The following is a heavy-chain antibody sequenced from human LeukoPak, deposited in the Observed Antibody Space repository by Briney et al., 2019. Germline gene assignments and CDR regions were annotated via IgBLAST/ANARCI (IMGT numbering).Heavy chain of an antibody. Sequence: ASVKVSGRPLGTTSTGSLIHWWRQAPGQGLEWLGWIKPNSGGTNYAQNFQGRVTMTRDTSISTAYMELTRLTSDDAAVYYCARQSGSWRGDWVDPWGQGTLVTVSS. V-gene: IGHV1-2*02. CDR3: ARQSGSWRGDWVDP. J-gene: IGHJ5*02. D-gene: IGHD6-13*01. CDR1: GTTSTGSL. CDR2: IKPNSGGT.